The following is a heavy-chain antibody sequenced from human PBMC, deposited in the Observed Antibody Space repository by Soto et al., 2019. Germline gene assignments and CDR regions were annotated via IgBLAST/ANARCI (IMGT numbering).Heavy chain of an antibody. CDR2: IIPIFGTA. CDR3: AARGNYGDYGHYYYGMDV. J-gene: IGHJ6*02. Sequence: GASVKVSCKASGGTFSSYAISWVRQAPGQGLEWMGGIIPIFGTANYAQKFQGRVTITADKSTSTAYMGLSSLRSEDTAVYYCAARGNYGDYGHYYYGMDVWGQGTTVTVSS. D-gene: IGHD4-17*01. V-gene: IGHV1-69*06. CDR1: GGTFSSYA.